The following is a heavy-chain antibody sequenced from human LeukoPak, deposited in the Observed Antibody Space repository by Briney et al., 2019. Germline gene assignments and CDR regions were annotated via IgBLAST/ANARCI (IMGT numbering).Heavy chain of an antibody. D-gene: IGHD3-10*01. Sequence: SETLSLTCTVSGGSISSYYWSWIWQPPGKGLEWIGYIYYSGSTNYNPSLKSRVTISVDTSKNQFSLKLSSVTAADTAVYYCARLSYHYGSGSLDPWYYFDYWGQGTLVTVSS. CDR3: ARLSYHYGSGSLDPWYYFDY. CDR1: GGSISSYY. J-gene: IGHJ4*02. CDR2: IYYSGST. V-gene: IGHV4-59*01.